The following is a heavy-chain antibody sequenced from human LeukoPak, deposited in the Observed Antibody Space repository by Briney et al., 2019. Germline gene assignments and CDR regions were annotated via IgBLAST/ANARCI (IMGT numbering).Heavy chain of an antibody. CDR2: ISGSGGST. J-gene: IGHJ4*02. CDR3: AREKDGSSDLDY. Sequence: GGSVRLFCAASGFTFSNYAMNWVRQAPGKGLEWVSVISGSGGSTYYADSVKGRFTISRDNAKNSLYLQMSSLRAEDTAMYYCAREKDGSSDLDYWGQGTLVTVSS. CDR1: GFTFSNYA. V-gene: IGHV3-23*01. D-gene: IGHD6-13*01.